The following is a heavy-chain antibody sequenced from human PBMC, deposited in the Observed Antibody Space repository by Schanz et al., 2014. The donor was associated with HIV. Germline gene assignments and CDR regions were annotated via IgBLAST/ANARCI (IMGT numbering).Heavy chain of an antibody. Sequence: QVQLVESGGGVVQPVRSLRLSCAASGFTFSSYVMHWVRQAPGKGLEWVTVIWYDGSSKYYADSVKGRFTISRDNSKNTLYLQMNSLRAEDTAVYYCARGGLQWHPEWFDYWGQGTLVTVSS. CDR1: GFTFSSYV. V-gene: IGHV3-33*01. CDR3: ARGGLQWHPEWFDY. J-gene: IGHJ4*02. D-gene: IGHD4-4*01. CDR2: IWYDGSSK.